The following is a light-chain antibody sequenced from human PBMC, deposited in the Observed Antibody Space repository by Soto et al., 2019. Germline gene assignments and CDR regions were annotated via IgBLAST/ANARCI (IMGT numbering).Light chain of an antibody. V-gene: IGKV4-1*01. CDR3: QQYYDTPLT. J-gene: IGKJ4*01. CDR2: WAS. Sequence: DIVVIQSPDSLAVSLGERATINCQSSQSLFYNSDNKNYLRWYQQKPGQPPKLLIYWASTRESGVPDRFSGAGSGTDFTLTISSLQAEDVAVYYCQQYYDTPLTFGGGTKVEIK. CDR1: QSLFYNSDNKNY.